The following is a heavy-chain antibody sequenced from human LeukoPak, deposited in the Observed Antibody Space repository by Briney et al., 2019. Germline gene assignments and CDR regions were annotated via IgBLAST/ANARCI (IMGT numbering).Heavy chain of an antibody. CDR1: GFTFSTYA. CDR3: AKMGSGFYSEFDF. J-gene: IGHJ4*02. CDR2: ISGSGGST. D-gene: IGHD3-22*01. Sequence: GGSLRLSCAASGFTFSTYAMSWVRQAQGKGLEWVSTISGSGGSTYYADSVKGRFTISRDNSKNTLYLQMNSLRAEDTALYYCAKMGSGFYSEFDFWGQGTLVTVSS. V-gene: IGHV3-23*01.